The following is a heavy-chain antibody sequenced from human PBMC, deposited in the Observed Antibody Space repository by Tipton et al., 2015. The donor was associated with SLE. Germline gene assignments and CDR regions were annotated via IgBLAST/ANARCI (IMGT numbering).Heavy chain of an antibody. Sequence: TLSLTCAVSGYPISSGYYWGWLRQPPGKGLEWIGCISHSGSTYYNPSLKSRVTISVDTSQNQFSLKLNSVTAADTAVYYCTRDPYYYDSSGSPYSYWGQGTLVTVSS. CDR3: TRDPYYYDSSGSPYSY. CDR2: ISHSGST. V-gene: IGHV4-38-2*02. J-gene: IGHJ4*02. D-gene: IGHD3-22*01. CDR1: GYPISSGYY.